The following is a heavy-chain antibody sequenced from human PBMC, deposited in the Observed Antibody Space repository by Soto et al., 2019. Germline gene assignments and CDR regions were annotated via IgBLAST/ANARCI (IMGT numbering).Heavy chain of an antibody. CDR3: AKDRSATYYFFDY. D-gene: IGHD1-26*01. V-gene: IGHV3-30*18. Sequence: QVQLVESGGGVVQPGRSLRLSCAASGFTFSSYGMHWVRQAPGKGLEWVAVISNDGSNKYYADSVKGRFTISRDNSKNTLYLQVNNLRAEDTAVYYCAKDRSATYYFFDYWGQGTLVTVSS. CDR2: ISNDGSNK. CDR1: GFTFSSYG. J-gene: IGHJ4*02.